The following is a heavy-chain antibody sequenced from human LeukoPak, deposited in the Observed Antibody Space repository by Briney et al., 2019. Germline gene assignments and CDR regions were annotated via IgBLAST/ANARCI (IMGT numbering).Heavy chain of an antibody. J-gene: IGHJ4*02. Sequence: GASVKVSCKASGYTFTGHYMHWVRQAPGQGLEWMGWINPNSGDTNYTQNFQGRVTMTRDTSLSTAYLELSRLRSDDTAVYYCARGRYGYGDGFYFDYWGQGTLVTVSS. V-gene: IGHV1-2*02. CDR1: GYTFTGHY. CDR3: ARGRYGYGDGFYFDY. CDR2: INPNSGDT. D-gene: IGHD5-18*01.